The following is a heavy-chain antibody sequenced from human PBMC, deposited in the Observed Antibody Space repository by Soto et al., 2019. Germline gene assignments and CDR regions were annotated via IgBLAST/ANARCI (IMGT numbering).Heavy chain of an antibody. CDR1: GGSISSTSYY. J-gene: IGHJ4*02. V-gene: IGHV4-39*01. CDR3: ARQVVDGTVAGAGSFDY. CDR2: FYYTGST. Sequence: QLQLQESGPGLVKPSETLSLTCTVSGGSISSTSYYWVWIRQPPGKGLEWIGSFYYTGSTYYNPSLKSRVTTSVDTSENQFSLKLNSVTAADTAVYYCARQVVDGTVAGAGSFDYWGQGALVTVSS. D-gene: IGHD6-19*01.